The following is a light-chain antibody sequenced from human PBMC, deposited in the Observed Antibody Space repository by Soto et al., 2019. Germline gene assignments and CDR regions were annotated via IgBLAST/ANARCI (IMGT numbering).Light chain of an antibody. CDR3: QQYNNYLWT. V-gene: IGKV1-5*03. J-gene: IGKJ1*01. CDR1: QSINSW. CDR2: KAS. Sequence: DIQMTQSPSTLSASIGDRVTIPCRASQSINSWLAWYQKKPGKAPNLLIYKASTLETGVPSRFSGSGSGTEFTLTISSLQPDDFATYYCQQYNNYLWTFGQGTKV.